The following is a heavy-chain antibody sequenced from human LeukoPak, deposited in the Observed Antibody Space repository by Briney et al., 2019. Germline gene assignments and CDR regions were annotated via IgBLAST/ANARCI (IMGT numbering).Heavy chain of an antibody. CDR1: AFTFSDYS. CDR2: ISGRSSTI. J-gene: IGHJ4*02. D-gene: IGHD1-26*01. Sequence: GRSLRLSCAASAFTFSDYSMNWVRQAPGKGLEWISYISGRSSTIYYADSVRGRFTISRDNAKNSMYLQMNSLRAEDTAVYYCARDRLTSGSYFFDYWGQGTLLTVSS. CDR3: ARDRLTSGSYFFDY. V-gene: IGHV3-48*01.